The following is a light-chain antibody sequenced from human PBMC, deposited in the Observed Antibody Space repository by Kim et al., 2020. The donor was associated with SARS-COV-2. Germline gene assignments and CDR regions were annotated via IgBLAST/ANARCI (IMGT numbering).Light chain of an antibody. J-gene: IGLJ1*01. V-gene: IGLV2-14*01. CDR1: SSDVGGYNY. Sequence: QSALTQPASVSGSPGQSITISCTGTSSDVGGYNYVSWYQQHPGKVPKLMIYDVNKRPSGISNRFSGSKSGNTASLTISGLQAEDEADYYCTSYTSSSTYVFGTGTKVT. CDR2: DVN. CDR3: TSYTSSSTYV.